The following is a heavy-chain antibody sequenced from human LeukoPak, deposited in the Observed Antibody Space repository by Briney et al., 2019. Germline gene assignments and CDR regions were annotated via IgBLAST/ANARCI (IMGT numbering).Heavy chain of an antibody. CDR3: SKDHKWELDYDYYGVDV. V-gene: IGHV3-30*02. CDR1: GLTFSGYG. Sequence: PGGSLRLSCTASGLTFSGYGMHWVRQAPGKGLEWVALVSYDGSHKFYADSVKGRFTISRDNAKNSLYLQMTSPRAEDTAVYSCSKDHKWELDYDYYGVDVWGQGTTVTVSS. J-gene: IGHJ6*02. D-gene: IGHD1-26*01. CDR2: VSYDGSHK.